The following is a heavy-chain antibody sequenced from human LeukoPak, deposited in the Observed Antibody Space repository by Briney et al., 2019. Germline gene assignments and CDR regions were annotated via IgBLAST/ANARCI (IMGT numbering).Heavy chain of an antibody. Sequence: ASVKVSCKASGYTFTSYAMNWVRQAPGQGLEWMGWINTITGNPTYAQGFTGRFVFSLDTSVSTAYLQINSLRAEDTAVYYCARSAPTNYFDYWSQGTLVTVSS. V-gene: IGHV7-4-1*02. J-gene: IGHJ4*02. CDR1: GYTFTSYA. CDR3: ARSAPTNYFDY. D-gene: IGHD1-1*01. CDR2: INTITGNP.